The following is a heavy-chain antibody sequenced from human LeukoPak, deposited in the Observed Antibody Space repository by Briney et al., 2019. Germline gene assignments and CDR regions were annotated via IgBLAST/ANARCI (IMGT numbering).Heavy chain of an antibody. CDR2: IYTTGTT. J-gene: IGHJ4*02. V-gene: IGHV4-4*07. Sequence: SETLSLTCTVSDTSINTYYWSWIRQPAGKGLEWIGHIYTTGTTNYNPSLKSRVTMSIDTSKNQFSLNLRSVTAADTAVYYCAKVAKCYYGSETYFFFDHWGQGTLVTVSS. CDR3: AKVAKCYYGSETYFFFDH. CDR1: DTSINTYY. D-gene: IGHD3-10*01.